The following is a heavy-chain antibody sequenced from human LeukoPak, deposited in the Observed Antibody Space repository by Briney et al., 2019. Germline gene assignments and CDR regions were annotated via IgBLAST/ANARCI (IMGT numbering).Heavy chain of an antibody. CDR2: FYYSGST. Sequence: PSETLSLTCTVSGGSISGSRYYWGWIRQPPGKGLEWIGSFYYSGSTYYNPSLKSRVTISVDTSKNQFSLKLSSVTAADTVVYYCASGELGAKDYWGQGTLVTVSS. J-gene: IGHJ4*02. D-gene: IGHD1-26*01. CDR1: GGSISGSRYY. CDR3: ASGELGAKDY. V-gene: IGHV4-39*01.